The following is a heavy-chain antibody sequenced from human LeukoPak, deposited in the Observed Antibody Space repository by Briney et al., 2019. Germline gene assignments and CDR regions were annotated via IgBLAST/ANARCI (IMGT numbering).Heavy chain of an antibody. CDR2: SYYSGST. Sequence: SETLSHTCTVPGGSISSRGYYSSRIRQPPGKGLEWIGYSYYSGSTYYNPSLKSRVTISVDTSKNQFSLKLSSVTAADTAVYYCARGGRYIAAAGRGVRFDPWGQGTLVTVS. CDR3: ARGGRYIAAAGRGVRFDP. V-gene: IGHV4-31*03. J-gene: IGHJ5*02. D-gene: IGHD6-13*01. CDR1: GGSISSRGYY.